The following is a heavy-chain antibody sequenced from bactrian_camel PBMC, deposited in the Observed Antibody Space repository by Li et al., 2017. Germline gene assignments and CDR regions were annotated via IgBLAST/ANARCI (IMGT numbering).Heavy chain of an antibody. CDR1: GYTYRSYC. D-gene: IGHD1*01. J-gene: IGHJ6*01. CDR2: ISTRGGTT. V-gene: IGHV3-3*01. Sequence: HVQLVESGGGSVQADGSLTLSCAISGYTYRSYCMAWFRQAPGKEREEVATISTRGGTTYYADSVKGRFTISQDNAKNTVYLQLNSLKPEDTGMYYCAAGGSFSVMLPGRPAPCDFTYWGQGTQVTVS. CDR3: AAGGSFSVMLPGRPAPCDFTY.